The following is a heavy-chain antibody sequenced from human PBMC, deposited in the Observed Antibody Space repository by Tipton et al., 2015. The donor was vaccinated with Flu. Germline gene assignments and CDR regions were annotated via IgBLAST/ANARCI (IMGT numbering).Heavy chain of an antibody. CDR3: ARYYYDNSGYYSLGWFDP. CDR2: IFHSGSA. D-gene: IGHD3-22*01. Sequence: PGLVKPSGTLSLTCAVSGGSISSGNWWSWVRQPPGKGLEWIGEIFHSGSANYNPSLKSRVTISVDKSKNQFSLKLSSVTAADTAVYFCARYYYDNSGYYSLGWFDPWGQGTLVTVSS. J-gene: IGHJ5*02. CDR1: GGSISSGNW. V-gene: IGHV4-4*02.